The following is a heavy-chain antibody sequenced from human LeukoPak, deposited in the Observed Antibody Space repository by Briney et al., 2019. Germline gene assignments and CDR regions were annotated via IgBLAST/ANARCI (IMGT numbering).Heavy chain of an antibody. V-gene: IGHV3-30*02. CDR1: GFTFSTPG. CDR2: VWNDGRNK. D-gene: IGHD6-13*01. CDR3: AKDRSGSWSFDY. Sequence: QPGGSLRLSCAASGFTFSTPGMHWVRQAPGKGLEWVAVVWNDGRNKYYADSVKGRFTISRDNSKNTLYLQMNSLRTEDTAVYYCAKDRSGSWSFDYWGQGTLVTVS. J-gene: IGHJ4*02.